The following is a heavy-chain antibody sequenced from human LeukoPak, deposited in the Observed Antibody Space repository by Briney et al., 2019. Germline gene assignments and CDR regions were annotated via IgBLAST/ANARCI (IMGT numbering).Heavy chain of an antibody. CDR1: GYTFTSYG. CDR2: ISGYNGNT. CDR3: ARATYYDILTGYYYYFDY. V-gene: IGHV1-18*01. J-gene: IGHJ4*02. Sequence: ASVKVSCKASGYTFTSYGITWVRQAPGQGLEWMGWISGYNGNTNYAQKLQGRVTMTTDTSTSTAYMELRSLRSDDTAVYYCARATYYDILTGYYYYFDYWGQGTLVTVSS. D-gene: IGHD3-9*01.